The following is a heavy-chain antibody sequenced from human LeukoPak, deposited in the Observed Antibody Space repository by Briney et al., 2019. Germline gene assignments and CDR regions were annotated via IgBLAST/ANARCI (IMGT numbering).Heavy chain of an antibody. CDR1: GFTFSSYG. CDR3: AKEVLYSGYEPPGY. CDR2: ISYDGSNK. J-gene: IGHJ4*02. V-gene: IGHV3-30*18. D-gene: IGHD5-12*01. Sequence: SGRSLRLSCAASGFTFSSYGMHWVRQAPGKGLEWVAVISYDGSNKYYADSVKGRFTISRDNSKNTLYLQMNSLRAEDTAVYYCAKEVLYSGYEPPGYWGQGTLVTVSS.